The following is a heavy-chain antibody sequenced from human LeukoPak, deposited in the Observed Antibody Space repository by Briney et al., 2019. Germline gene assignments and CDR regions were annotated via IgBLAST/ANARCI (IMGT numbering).Heavy chain of an antibody. V-gene: IGHV4-34*01. CDR3: ARGPFTYIAAAGNYYYYGMDV. D-gene: IGHD6-13*01. J-gene: IGHJ6*02. Sequence: SETLSLTCAVYGGSFSGYYWSWIRQPPGKGLEWIGEINHSGSTNYNPSLKSRVTISVDTSKNQFSLKLSSVTAADTAVYCCARGPFTYIAAAGNYYYYGMDVWGQGTTVTVSS. CDR2: INHSGST. CDR1: GGSFSGYY.